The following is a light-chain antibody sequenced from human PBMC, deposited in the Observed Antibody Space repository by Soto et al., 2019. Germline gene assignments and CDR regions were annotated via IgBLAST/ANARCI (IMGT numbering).Light chain of an antibody. J-gene: IGLJ1*01. CDR2: EVS. CDR3: SSFTTYSSYV. V-gene: IGLV2-14*01. Sequence: QSALTQPASVSGSPGQSITISCTGTSSDVGAYKYVSWYQQHPGKAPKLLIFEVSDRPSGVSNRFSGSKSGNTASLTISGLQAEEEADYFCSSFTTYSSYVFGTGTKVTVL. CDR1: SSDVGAYKY.